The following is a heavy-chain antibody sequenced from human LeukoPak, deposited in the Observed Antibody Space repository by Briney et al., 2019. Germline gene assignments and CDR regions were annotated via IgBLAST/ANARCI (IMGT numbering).Heavy chain of an antibody. V-gene: IGHV3-20*04. D-gene: IGHD4-11*01. CDR2: INWSGGSA. CDR3: ARRGQLTTVPFVS. J-gene: IGHJ4*02. Sequence: GGSLRLSCAASGFTFDDYAMSWVRQAPGKGLEWVSGINWSGGSATYADSVKGRFTISRDNAKNSLYLQMNSLRAEDTALYYCARRGQLTTVPFVSWGQGTLVTVSS. CDR1: GFTFDDYA.